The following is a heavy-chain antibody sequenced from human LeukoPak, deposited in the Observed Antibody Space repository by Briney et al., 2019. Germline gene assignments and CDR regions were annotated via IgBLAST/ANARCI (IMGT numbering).Heavy chain of an antibody. CDR2: ISYDGSNK. D-gene: IGHD3-3*01. CDR3: AKDYDFWSGYSFDY. J-gene: IGHJ4*02. Sequence: GGSLRLSCAASGFTFSSYGMHWVRQAPGKGLEWVAVISYDGSNKYYADSVKGRFTISRDNSKNTLYLQMNSLRAEDTAVYYCAKDYDFWSGYSFDYSGQGTLVTVSS. V-gene: IGHV3-30*18. CDR1: GFTFSSYG.